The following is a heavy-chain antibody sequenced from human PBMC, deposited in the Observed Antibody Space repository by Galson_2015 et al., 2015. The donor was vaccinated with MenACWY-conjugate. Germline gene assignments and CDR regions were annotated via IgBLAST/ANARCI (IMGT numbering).Heavy chain of an antibody. V-gene: IGHV4-59*01. CDR1: GGSISRYY. J-gene: IGHJ4*02. CDR3: ARDPIGSSTQLDS. CDR2: IYYSGTI. D-gene: IGHD6-6*01. Sequence: ETLSLTCTVSGGSISRYYWNWIRQPPGKGLEWIGYIYYSGTINYNPSLKSRVTMSVDTSKNQFSLKVNSVTTADTAVYYCARDPIGSSTQLDSWGQGTLVTVSS.